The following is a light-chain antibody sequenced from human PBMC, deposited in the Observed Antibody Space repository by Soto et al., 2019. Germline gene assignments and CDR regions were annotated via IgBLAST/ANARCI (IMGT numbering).Light chain of an antibody. J-gene: IGKJ1*01. CDR3: QQYYSYPWT. Sequence: AIRMTQSPSSLSASTGDRVTITCRASQGISSYLAWYQQKPGKAPKLLIYAASTLQSGVLSRCSGSGSGTDFTLTISCLQSEDFATDFCQQYYSYPWTFGQGTKVEIK. CDR1: QGISSY. CDR2: AAS. V-gene: IGKV1-8*01.